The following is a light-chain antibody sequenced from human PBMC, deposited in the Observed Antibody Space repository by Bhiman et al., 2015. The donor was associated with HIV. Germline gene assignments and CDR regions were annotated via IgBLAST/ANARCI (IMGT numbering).Light chain of an antibody. CDR1: GSNIGGYNY. V-gene: IGLV2-14*03. CDR2: DVT. Sequence: QSALTQPASVSGSPGQSITISCTGTGSNIGGYNYVSWYQQHPGKAPKLIIYDVTERPSGISNRFSGSKSGYTASLTISGLQAEDEADYYCSSYTSTQTLGVFGAGTKLTVL. J-gene: IGLJ3*02. CDR3: SSYTSTQTLGV.